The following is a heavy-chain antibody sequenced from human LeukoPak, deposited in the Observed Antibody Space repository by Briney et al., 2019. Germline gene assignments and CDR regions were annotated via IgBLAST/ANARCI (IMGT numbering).Heavy chain of an antibody. D-gene: IGHD1-14*01. CDR2: LYSDGNT. CDR3: ARGVEPLAANTLAY. Sequence: GGSLRLSCAASGFTLITNDMTWVRQAPGKGLEWVSLLYSDGNTKYADSVQGRFTISRDNSKNTLYLEMNSLSPDDTAVYYCARGVEPLAANTLAYWGQGTLVTVSS. J-gene: IGHJ4*02. CDR1: GFTLITND. V-gene: IGHV3-53*01.